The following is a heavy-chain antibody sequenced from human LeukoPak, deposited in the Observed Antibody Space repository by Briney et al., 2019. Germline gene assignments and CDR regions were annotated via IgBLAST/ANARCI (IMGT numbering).Heavy chain of an antibody. CDR3: ASRGYSYGYSWFDP. J-gene: IGHJ5*02. D-gene: IGHD5-18*01. CDR1: GYTFTSYD. Sequence: GASVKVSCKASGYTFTSYDINWVRQATGQGLEWMGWMNPNSGNTGYAQKFRGRVTITRNTSISTAYMELSSLRSEDTAVYYCASRGYSYGYSWFDPWGQGTLVTVSS. V-gene: IGHV1-8*03. CDR2: MNPNSGNT.